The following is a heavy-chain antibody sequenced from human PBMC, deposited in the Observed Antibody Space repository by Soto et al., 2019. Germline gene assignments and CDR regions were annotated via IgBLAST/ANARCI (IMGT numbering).Heavy chain of an antibody. CDR3: ARDHGTVTPNWFDP. V-gene: IGHV3-48*01. J-gene: IGHJ5*02. Sequence: EVQLVESGGGLVQPGGSLRLSCAASGFTFSSYSMNWFRQAPGKGLEWVSYISSSSSTIYYADTVKGRFTISRDNAKNSLYLQMNSLRAEDTAVYYCARDHGTVTPNWFDPWGQGTLVTVSS. CDR1: GFTFSSYS. CDR2: ISSSSSTI. D-gene: IGHD4-17*01.